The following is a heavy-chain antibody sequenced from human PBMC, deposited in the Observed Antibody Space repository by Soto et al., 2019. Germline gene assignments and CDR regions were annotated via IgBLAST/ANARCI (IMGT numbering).Heavy chain of an antibody. CDR2: IIPIYGTA. Sequence: QVQLVQSGAEVKKPGSSVKVSCKASGGTFSSFTINWVRQAPGQGLECMGGIIPIYGTANYAQKFQGRVTITSDSSTRTAYMELSSLRSEDTAVYYCAKDRRADRKSYYYYAMDVWGQGTTVTVSS. V-gene: IGHV1-69*01. J-gene: IGHJ6*02. CDR3: AKDRRADRKSYYYYAMDV. CDR1: GGTFSSFT.